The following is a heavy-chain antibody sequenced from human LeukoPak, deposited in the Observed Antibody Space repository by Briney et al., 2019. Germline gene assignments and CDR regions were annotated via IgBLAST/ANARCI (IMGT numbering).Heavy chain of an antibody. J-gene: IGHJ5*02. CDR3: AKGGIAARRGWFDP. CDR2: INHSGST. Sequence: SETLSLTCAVYGGSFSGYYRSWIRQPPGKGLEWIGEINHSGSTNYNPSLKSRVTISVDTSKNQFSLKLSSVTAADTAVYYCAKGGIAARRGWFDPWGQGTLVTVSS. V-gene: IGHV4-34*01. CDR1: GGSFSGYY. D-gene: IGHD6-6*01.